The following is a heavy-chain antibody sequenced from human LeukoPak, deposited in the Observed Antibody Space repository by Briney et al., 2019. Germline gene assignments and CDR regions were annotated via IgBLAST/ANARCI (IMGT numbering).Heavy chain of an antibody. CDR1: GGSFSGYY. V-gene: IGHV4-59*01. J-gene: IGHJ4*02. D-gene: IGHD6-19*01. CDR3: ARSAVAGFDY. Sequence: SETLSLTCAVYGGSFSGYYWSWIRQPPGKGLEWIGYIHYSGGTNYNPSLKSRVTISVDTSKNQFSLKLSSVAAADTAVYYCARSAVAGFDYWGQGTLVTVSS. CDR2: IHYSGGT.